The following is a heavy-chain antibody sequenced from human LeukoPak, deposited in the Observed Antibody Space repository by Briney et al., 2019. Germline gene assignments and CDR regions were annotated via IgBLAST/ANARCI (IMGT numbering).Heavy chain of an antibody. CDR2: IPYAGSKK. D-gene: IGHD3-22*01. V-gene: IGHV3-30*18. CDR1: GFSFSNYG. J-gene: IGHJ4*02. Sequence: GGSLRLSCAASGFSFSNYGMYWVRQAPGKGLEWVATIPYAGSKKYYVDSVKGRFTISRDNSNKTLYLQMNSLIPEDTAVYYCAKGYPGKYDSSGYFEYYFDYWGQGTLVTVSS. CDR3: AKGYPGKYDSSGYFEYYFDY.